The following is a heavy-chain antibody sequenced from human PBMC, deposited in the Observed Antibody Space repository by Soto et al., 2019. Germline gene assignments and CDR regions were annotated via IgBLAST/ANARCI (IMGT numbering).Heavy chain of an antibody. CDR3: ARDAYCSSTSCYVGHYYYYYMDV. J-gene: IGHJ6*03. CDR2: ISAYNGNT. V-gene: IGHV1-18*01. CDR1: GYTFTSYA. D-gene: IGHD2-2*01. Sequence: ASVKVSCKASGYTFTSYAMHWVRQAPGQRLEWMGWISAYNGNTNYAQKLQGRVTMTTDTSTSTAYMELRSLRSDDTAVYYCARDAYCSSTSCYVGHYYYYYMDVWGKGTTVTVSS.